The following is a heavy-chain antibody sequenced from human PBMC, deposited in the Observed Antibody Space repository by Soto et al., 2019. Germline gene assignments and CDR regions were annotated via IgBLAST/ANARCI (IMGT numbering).Heavy chain of an antibody. CDR3: TRRRFGVRGVTTMDG. V-gene: IGHV4-39*01. CDR1: LGSIGGSNYF. Sequence: SETLSLTCSVSLGSIGGSNYFWGWILQSPGTGLEWLGTIYSSGSTYYNPSLKSRITMSLDTSKNQFSLNLGSVTAADTAVYYCTRRRFGVRGVTTMDGWGPGTTVTVCS. D-gene: IGHD3-10*01. J-gene: IGHJ6*02. CDR2: IYSSGST.